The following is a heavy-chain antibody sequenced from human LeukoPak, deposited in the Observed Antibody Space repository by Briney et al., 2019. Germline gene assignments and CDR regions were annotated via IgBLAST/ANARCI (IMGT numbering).Heavy chain of an antibody. CDR1: GFTFSSYS. CDR2: ISSSSSYI. V-gene: IGHV3-21*01. D-gene: IGHD6-19*01. Sequence: GGSLRLSCAASGFTFSSYSMNWVRQAPGKGLEWVSSISSSSSYIYYADSVKGRFTISRDNAKNSLYLQMNSLRAEDTAVHYCARDLRSSGWYEPWGQGTLVTVSS. J-gene: IGHJ5*02. CDR3: ARDLRSSGWYEP.